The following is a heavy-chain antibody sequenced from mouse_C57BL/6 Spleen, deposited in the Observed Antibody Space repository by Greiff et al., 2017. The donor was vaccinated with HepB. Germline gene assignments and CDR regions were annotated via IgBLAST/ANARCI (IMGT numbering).Heavy chain of an antibody. CDR3: AREGNPYYAMDY. V-gene: IGHV1-66*01. CDR1: GYSFTSYY. D-gene: IGHD2-1*01. J-gene: IGHJ4*01. CDR2: IYPGSGNT. Sequence: VQLQESGPELVKPGASVKISCKASGYSFTSYYIHWVKQRPGQGLEWIGWIYPGSGNTKYNEKFKGKATLTADTSSSTAYMQLSSLTSEDSAVYYCAREGNPYYAMDYWGQGTSVTVSS.